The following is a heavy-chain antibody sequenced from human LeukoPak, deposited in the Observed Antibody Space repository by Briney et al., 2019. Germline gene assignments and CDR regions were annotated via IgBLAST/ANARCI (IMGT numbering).Heavy chain of an antibody. CDR1: GGSFSGFY. D-gene: IGHD3-3*01. J-gene: IGHJ2*01. V-gene: IGHV4-34*01. CDR3: ARHQGVVDL. CDR2: INHSGST. Sequence: PSETLSLTCSVYGGSFSGFYWSWIRQPPGKGLEWIGEINHSGSTNYNASLKSRITITVETSKKPFSLKLSSVTAADTAVYYCARHQGVVDLWGRGSLVTVSS.